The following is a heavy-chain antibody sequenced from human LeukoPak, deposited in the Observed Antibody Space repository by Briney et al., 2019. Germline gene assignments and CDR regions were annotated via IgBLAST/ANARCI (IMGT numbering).Heavy chain of an antibody. V-gene: IGHV1-2*06. Sequence: ASVKVSCKASVYTFTGYYMHWVRQAPGQGVEWMGRINPNSGGTNYAQKFQGRVTMTRDTSINTAYMELSRLRSDDTAVYYCARAGGLQEDFDYWGQGTLLTVSS. CDR3: ARAGGLQEDFDY. CDR1: VYTFTGYY. D-gene: IGHD5-24*01. J-gene: IGHJ4*02. CDR2: INPNSGGT.